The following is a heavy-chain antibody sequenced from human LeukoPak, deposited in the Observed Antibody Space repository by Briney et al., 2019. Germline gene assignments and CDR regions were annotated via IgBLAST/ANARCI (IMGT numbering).Heavy chain of an antibody. V-gene: IGHV3-48*01. D-gene: IGHD6-6*01. CDR2: ISASSSGI. Sequence: GGSLRLSCAVSGFTLSLYGMNWVRQAPGKGLEWISHISASSSGIFYADSVKGRFITSRDNTRSSLYLQMNSLRAEDTAVYYCVRDPSSVRLPFGSWGQGALVTVSS. CDR3: VRDPSSVRLPFGS. CDR1: GFTLSLYG. J-gene: IGHJ4*02.